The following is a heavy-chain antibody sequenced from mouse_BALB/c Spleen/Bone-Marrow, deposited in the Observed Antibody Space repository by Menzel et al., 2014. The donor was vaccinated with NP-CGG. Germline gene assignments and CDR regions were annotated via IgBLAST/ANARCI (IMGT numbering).Heavy chain of an antibody. CDR3: AGITTVDY. CDR1: GFTFSGYA. J-gene: IGHJ4*01. CDR2: ISSGGTT. D-gene: IGHD1-1*01. V-gene: IGHV5-6-5*01. Sequence: EVQRVESGEGLVKPGGSLKLSCAASGFTFSGYAMSWVRQTPEKRLEWVASISSGGTTYYPDSVKGRFTISRDNARNILYLQMSSLRPEDTAMYYCAGITTVDYWGQGTSVTVSS.